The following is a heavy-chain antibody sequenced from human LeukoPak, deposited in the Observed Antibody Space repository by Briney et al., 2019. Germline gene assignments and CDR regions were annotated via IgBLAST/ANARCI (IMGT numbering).Heavy chain of an antibody. CDR3: ATDHVAMPAY. J-gene: IGHJ4*02. V-gene: IGHV3-30*03. CDR1: GFNFSSDG. CDR2: ISHDGTYK. Sequence: GGSLRLSCVASGFNFSSDGMHWVRQAPGKGLEWLTVISHDGTYKSYAADVRGRFTTSRDNSKNTLYLQINSLRAEDTAVYYCATDHVAMPAYWGQGTLVTVSS. D-gene: IGHD2-2*01.